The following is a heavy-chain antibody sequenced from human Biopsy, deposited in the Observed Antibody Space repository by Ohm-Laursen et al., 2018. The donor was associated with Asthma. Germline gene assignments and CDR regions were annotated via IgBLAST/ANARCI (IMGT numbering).Heavy chain of an antibody. J-gene: IGHJ4*02. CDR2: IHHSGTS. CDR1: GGSITSGGCC. Sequence: SQTLSLTCSVSGGSITSGGCCWNRIRQHPGKGLEWIGYIHHSGTSYFNPSLKSRVSFSRDTSKNQFSLRLSSVTAADTAMYYCARIPRRSGSYFVDYWGQGTLVTVSS. D-gene: IGHD3-22*01. V-gene: IGHV4-31*03. CDR3: ARIPRRSGSYFVDY.